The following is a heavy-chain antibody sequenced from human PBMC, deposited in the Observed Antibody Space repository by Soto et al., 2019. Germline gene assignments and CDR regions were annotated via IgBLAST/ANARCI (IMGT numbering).Heavy chain of an antibody. D-gene: IGHD4-17*01. CDR1: GYSFSHWW. Sequence: PGESLKISCKGSGYSFSHWWIAWVCQMPGKGLEYMGIIYPSDSQTRYSPSFQGQVTISADKSISTAYLQWSSLKASDTAIYYCARHGFYGDYSSNYFDPWGQGTLVTVSS. CDR3: ARHGFYGDYSSNYFDP. J-gene: IGHJ5*02. V-gene: IGHV5-51*01. CDR2: IYPSDSQT.